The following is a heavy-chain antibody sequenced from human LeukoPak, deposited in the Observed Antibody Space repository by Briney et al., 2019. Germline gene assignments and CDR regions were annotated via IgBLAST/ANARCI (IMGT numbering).Heavy chain of an antibody. V-gene: IGHV1-18*01. Sequence: AASVKVSCKSSGYTFTTYGITWVRQAPGQGLEWMGWISTDNGDTNYAQKLQGRVTMTTDTSTSTAYMELRSLRSDDTAVYYCARGQITMVRGVYCAFDIWGQGTMVTVSS. D-gene: IGHD3-10*01. CDR1: GYTFTTYG. J-gene: IGHJ3*02. CDR3: ARGQITMVRGVYCAFDI. CDR2: ISTDNGDT.